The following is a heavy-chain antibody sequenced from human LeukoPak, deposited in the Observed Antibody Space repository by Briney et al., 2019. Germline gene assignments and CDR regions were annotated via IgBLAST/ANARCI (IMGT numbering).Heavy chain of an antibody. V-gene: IGHV3-9*03. D-gene: IGHD2-8*01. CDR2: ISWNSGSI. CDR3: AEDLCYRCIAPEAFDI. CDR1: GFTFDDYA. J-gene: IGHJ3*02. Sequence: GGSLRLSCAASGFTFDDYAMHWVRQAPGKGLEWVSGISWNSGSIGYADSVKGRFTISRDNAKNSLYLQMNSLRAEDMALYYCAEDLCYRCIAPEAFDIWGQGTMVTVSS.